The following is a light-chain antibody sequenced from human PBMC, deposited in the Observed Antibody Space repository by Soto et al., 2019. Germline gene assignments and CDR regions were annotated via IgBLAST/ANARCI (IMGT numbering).Light chain of an antibody. V-gene: IGKV1-5*01. CDR3: QQYGGFSRT. J-gene: IGKJ1*01. CDR2: DAS. Sequence: DIQVTQSPSTLSASVGDRVTITCRASQSIRSSLAWYHQKPGTAPKLLIYDASSLERGVPSRFSGSGSGTEFTLTISSLQPDDFATYYCQQYGGFSRTFGQGTKV. CDR1: QSIRSS.